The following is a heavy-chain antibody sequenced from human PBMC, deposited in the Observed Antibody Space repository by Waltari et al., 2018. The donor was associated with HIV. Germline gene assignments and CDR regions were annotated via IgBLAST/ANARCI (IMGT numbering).Heavy chain of an antibody. CDR2: IKSKKDGGTT. V-gene: IGHV3-15*01. CDR3: TTLVPAAIPRDY. D-gene: IGHD2-2*02. CDR1: GFTFSNDW. J-gene: IGHJ4*02. Sequence: EVQLVESGGGLVKTGGSLRLSCAASGFTFSNDWMSGVGQAPGKGLEWGDRIKSKKDGGTTDYAAPVKGSFTNARDDSKNTLYLQMNSLKTEDTAVYYCTTLVPAAIPRDYWGQGTLVTVSS.